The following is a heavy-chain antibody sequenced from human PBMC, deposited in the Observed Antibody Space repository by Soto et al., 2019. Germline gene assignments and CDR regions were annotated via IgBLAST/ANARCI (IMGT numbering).Heavy chain of an antibody. CDR3: ATEGFSGSYLAY. J-gene: IGHJ4*02. Sequence: QVHLVQSGAEVKKPGSSVKVSCEASGGTLSSYVISWVRQAPGQGLEWMGGVIPILGTTNYAQKFQGRVTLSADESTSTAYMELSSVRSDDTAVYYCATEGFSGSYLAYWGQGTLVTVAS. CDR2: VIPILGTT. CDR1: GGTLSSYV. V-gene: IGHV1-69*01. D-gene: IGHD1-26*01.